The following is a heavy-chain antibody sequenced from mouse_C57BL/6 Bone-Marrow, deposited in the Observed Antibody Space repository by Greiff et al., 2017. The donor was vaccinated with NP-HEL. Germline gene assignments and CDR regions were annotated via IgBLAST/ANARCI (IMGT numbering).Heavy chain of an antibody. J-gene: IGHJ2*01. V-gene: IGHV7-1*01. Sequence: EVQRVESGGGLVQSGRSLRLSCATSGFTFSDFYMEWVRQAPGKGLEWIAASRNKANDYTTEYSASVKGRFIVSRDTSQSILYLQMNALRAEDTAIYYCAGGLCPYYFDYWGQGTTLTVSS. CDR2: SRNKANDYTT. CDR1: GFTFSDFY. CDR3: AGGLCPYYFDY.